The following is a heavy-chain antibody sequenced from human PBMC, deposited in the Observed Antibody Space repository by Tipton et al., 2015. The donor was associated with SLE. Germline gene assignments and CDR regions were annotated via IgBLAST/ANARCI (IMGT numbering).Heavy chain of an antibody. Sequence: TLSLTCSVSGGSISSSGYYWGWLRQPPGKGLEWIGTIYYSGSPYYNPSLKSRVTISVNTSKNQFSLRLSSVTAADTAMFYCASGTLEWSHEPDYWGQGTLVTVSS. J-gene: IGHJ4*02. CDR1: GGSISSSGYY. CDR3: ASGTLEWSHEPDY. V-gene: IGHV4-39*07. D-gene: IGHD3-3*01. CDR2: IYYSGSP.